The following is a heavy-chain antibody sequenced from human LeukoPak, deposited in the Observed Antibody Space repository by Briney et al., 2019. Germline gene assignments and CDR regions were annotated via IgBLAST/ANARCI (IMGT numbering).Heavy chain of an antibody. CDR2: ISSGGSST. CDR1: GFTFSSHW. D-gene: IGHD2-15*01. V-gene: IGHV3-74*01. J-gene: IGHJ4*02. Sequence: GGSLRLSCAASGFTFSSHWMHWVRQAPGKGLVWVTRISSGGSSTSYADSVKGRFTISRDNAKNTLYLQMNSLSADDTAVYYCVREPYCSGGSCYTSGFDCWGQGTLVTVSS. CDR3: VREPYCSGGSCYTSGFDC.